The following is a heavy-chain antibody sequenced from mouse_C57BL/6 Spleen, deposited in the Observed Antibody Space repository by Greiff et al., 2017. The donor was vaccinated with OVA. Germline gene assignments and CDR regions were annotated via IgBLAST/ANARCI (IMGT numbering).Heavy chain of an antibody. J-gene: IGHJ1*03. CDR2: IYPRSGNT. V-gene: IGHV1-81*01. CDR1: GYTFTSYG. CDR3: ARDDYYGRGDWYFDV. D-gene: IGHD2-1*01. Sequence: VQLQESGAELARPGASVKLSCKASGYTFTSYGISWVKQRTGQGLEWIGEIYPRSGNTYYNEKFKGKATLTADKSSSTAYMELRSLTSEDSAVYFCARDDYYGRGDWYFDVWGTGTTVTVSS.